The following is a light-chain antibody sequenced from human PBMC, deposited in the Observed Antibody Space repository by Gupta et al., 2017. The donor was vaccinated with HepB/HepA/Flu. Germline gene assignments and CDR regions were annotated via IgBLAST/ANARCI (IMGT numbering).Light chain of an antibody. V-gene: IGKV1-39*01. CDR1: QSISRF. J-gene: IGKJ2*01. CDR3: QQSASTPYT. Sequence: DIQMTQSRSSLSASVGDRVIITCRASQSISRFLNWYQQKPGKAPKLLIYAASSLLEIGVPSRFSGSGSGTDFTLTISRLQPEDIATYYCQQSASTPYTFGQGTKLEIK. CDR2: AAS.